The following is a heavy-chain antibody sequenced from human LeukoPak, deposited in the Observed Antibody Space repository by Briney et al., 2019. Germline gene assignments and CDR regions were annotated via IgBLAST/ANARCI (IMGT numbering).Heavy chain of an antibody. J-gene: IGHJ4*02. CDR1: GFTLSNFW. Sequence: PGGSLRLSCATSGFTLSNFWMSWVRQAPGKGLEWVADINQDGSQKYYRDSVKGRFTISRDNAMNSLYLEMNSLSAEDTAVYYCARDRGWLQSDYWGQGALVTVSS. V-gene: IGHV3-7*03. CDR2: INQDGSQK. D-gene: IGHD5-24*01. CDR3: ARDRGWLQSDY.